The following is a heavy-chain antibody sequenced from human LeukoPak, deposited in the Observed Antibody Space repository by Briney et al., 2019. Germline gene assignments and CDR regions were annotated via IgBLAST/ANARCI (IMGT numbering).Heavy chain of an antibody. CDR2: IIPIFATT. V-gene: IGHV1-69*13. J-gene: IGHJ4*02. Sequence: ASVKVSCKTSGDTFSSYAISWVRQAPGQGLEWMGGIIPIFATTNYAQKFQGRVTITADESTSTAYMELSSLRAEDTAIYYCAKRGIAVAGTYYFDYWGQGTLVTVSS. CDR1: GDTFSSYA. CDR3: AKRGIAVAGTYYFDY. D-gene: IGHD6-19*01.